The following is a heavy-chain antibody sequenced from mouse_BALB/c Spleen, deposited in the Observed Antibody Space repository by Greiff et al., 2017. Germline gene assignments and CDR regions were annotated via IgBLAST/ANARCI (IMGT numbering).Heavy chain of an antibody. CDR3: AREGYGNYWYFDV. Sequence: QVQLQQSGAELVRPGTSVKISCKASGYTFTNYWLGWVKQRPGHGLEWIGDIYPGGGYTNYNEKFKGKATLTADTSSSTAYMQLSSLTSEDSAVYFCAREGYGNYWYFDVWGAGTTVTVSS. V-gene: IGHV1-63*02. CDR2: IYPGGGYT. CDR1: GYTFTNYW. D-gene: IGHD2-1*01. J-gene: IGHJ1*01.